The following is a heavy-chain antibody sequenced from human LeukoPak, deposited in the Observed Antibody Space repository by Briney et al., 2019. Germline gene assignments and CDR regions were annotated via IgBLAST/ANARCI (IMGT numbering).Heavy chain of an antibody. CDR1: GGSISSGGYY. CDR2: IYYSGST. V-gene: IGHV4-31*03. Sequence: SETLSLTCTVSGGSISSGGYYWIWIRQHPGKGLEWIGYIYYSGSTYYNPSLKSRVTISVDTSKNQFSLKLSSVTAADTAVYYCARESDSSGYYWSRFLDPWGQGTLVTVSS. CDR3: ARESDSSGYYWSRFLDP. D-gene: IGHD3-22*01. J-gene: IGHJ5*02.